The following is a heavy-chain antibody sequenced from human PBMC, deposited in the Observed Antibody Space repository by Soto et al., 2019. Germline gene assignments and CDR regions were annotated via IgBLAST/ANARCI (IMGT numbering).Heavy chain of an antibody. CDR3: AREERVMAARGSSDY. Sequence: EVQLVESGGGLVKPGGSLRLSCAASGFTFSSYSMNWVRQAPGKGLEWVSSISSSSSYIYYADSVKGRFTISRDNAKNSLYLQMNSLRAEDTAVYYCAREERVMAARGSSDYWGQGTLVTVSS. D-gene: IGHD6-6*01. CDR1: GFTFSSYS. J-gene: IGHJ4*02. CDR2: ISSSSSYI. V-gene: IGHV3-21*01.